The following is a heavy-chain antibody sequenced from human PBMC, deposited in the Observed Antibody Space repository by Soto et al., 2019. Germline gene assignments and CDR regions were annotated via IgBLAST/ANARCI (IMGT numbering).Heavy chain of an antibody. J-gene: IGHJ4*02. Sequence: ASVKVSCKASGYTFTGYYMHWVRQAPGQGLEWMGWINPKSGGTDYAQKFQGRVTMTRDTSSSSAYMELSNLRSDDTAVYYCAKANSGGDDEFDHWGQATQVAVSS. D-gene: IGHD5-12*01. CDR3: AKANSGGDDEFDH. CDR2: INPKSGGT. CDR1: GYTFTGYY. V-gene: IGHV1-2*02.